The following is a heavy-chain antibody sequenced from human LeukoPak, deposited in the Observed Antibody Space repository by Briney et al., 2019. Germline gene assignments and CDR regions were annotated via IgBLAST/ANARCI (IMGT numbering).Heavy chain of an antibody. V-gene: IGHV1-24*01. Sequence: ASVKVSCKVSGYTLTELSMHWVRQAPGKGREWMGGFDPEDGETIYAQMFQGRVTMTEDTSTDTAYMELSSLRSEDTAVYYCATDPFQVDVAGTFWGQGTLVTVSS. CDR3: ATDPFQVDVAGTF. CDR2: FDPEDGET. J-gene: IGHJ4*02. CDR1: GYTLTELS. D-gene: IGHD6-19*01.